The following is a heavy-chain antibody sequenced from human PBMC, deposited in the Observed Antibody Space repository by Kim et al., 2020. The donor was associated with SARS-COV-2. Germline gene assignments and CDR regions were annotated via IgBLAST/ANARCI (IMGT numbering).Heavy chain of an antibody. Sequence: SETLSLTCTVSGGSISSGGYYWSWIRQHPGKGLEWIGYIYYSGSTYYNPSLKSRVTISVDTSKNQFSLKLSSVTAADTAVYYCARDSHQGTTVYYYGMDVWGQGTTVTVSS. CDR2: IYYSGST. V-gene: IGHV4-31*03. D-gene: IGHD1-1*01. CDR3: ARDSHQGTTVYYYGMDV. CDR1: GGSISSGGYY. J-gene: IGHJ6*02.